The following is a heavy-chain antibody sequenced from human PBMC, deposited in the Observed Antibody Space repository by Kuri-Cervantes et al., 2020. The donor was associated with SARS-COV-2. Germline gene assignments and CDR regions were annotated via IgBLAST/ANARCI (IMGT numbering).Heavy chain of an antibody. CDR3: ASNMRDSSAPDAFDI. Sequence: GGSLRLSCAASGLDIRSEYMTWVRQAPGKGLEWVSVIYSGGGGGGTHYAESAQGRFRISRDDSKNTMYLQMDSVRPEDTAVYYCASNMRDSSAPDAFDIWGQGTMVTVSS. CDR1: GLDIRSEY. V-gene: IGHV3-53*01. D-gene: IGHD3-22*01. CDR2: IYSGGGGGGT. J-gene: IGHJ3*02.